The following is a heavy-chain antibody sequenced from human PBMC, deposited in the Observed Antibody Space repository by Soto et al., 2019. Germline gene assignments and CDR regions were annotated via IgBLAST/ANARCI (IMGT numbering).Heavy chain of an antibody. CDR2: IIPIFGTA. V-gene: IGHV1-69*13. CDR1: GGTFSSYA. D-gene: IGHD5-18*01. CDR3: ARDGGYSYGGYYYYGMDV. J-gene: IGHJ6*02. Sequence: SVKVSCKASGGTFSSYAISCVRQAPGQGLEWMGGIIPIFGTANYAQKFQGRVTITADESTSTAYMELSSLRSEDTAVYYCARDGGYSYGGYYYYGMDVWVQGTTVTVSS.